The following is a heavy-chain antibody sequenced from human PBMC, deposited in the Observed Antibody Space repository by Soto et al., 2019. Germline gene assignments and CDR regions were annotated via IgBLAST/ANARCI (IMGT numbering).Heavy chain of an antibody. V-gene: IGHV4-34*01. CDR3: ACQYCSSTSYCYGYYGMDV. Sequence: QVQLQQWGAGLLKPSETLSLTCAVYGGSFSGYYWSWIRQPPGKGLEWIGEINHSGSTNYNPSLKSRVPISVDTSKNQFSLKLSSVTAADTAVYYCACQYCSSTSYCYGYYGMDVWGQGTTVTVSS. J-gene: IGHJ6*02. D-gene: IGHD2-2*01. CDR2: INHSGST. CDR1: GGSFSGYY.